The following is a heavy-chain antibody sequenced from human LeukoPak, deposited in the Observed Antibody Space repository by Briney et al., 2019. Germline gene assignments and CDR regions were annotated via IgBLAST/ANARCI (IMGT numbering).Heavy chain of an antibody. CDR3: AAGITGEYFDY. V-gene: IGHV1-8*01. CDR1: GYTFTSYD. Sequence: PRASVKVSCKASGYTFTSYDIKWVRQATGQGLEWMGWMNPNSGNTGYAQKFQGRVTMTRNTSISTAYIELSSLRSEDTAVYYCAAGITGEYFDYCGQGTLVTVSS. CDR2: MNPNSGNT. J-gene: IGHJ4*02. D-gene: IGHD3-10*01.